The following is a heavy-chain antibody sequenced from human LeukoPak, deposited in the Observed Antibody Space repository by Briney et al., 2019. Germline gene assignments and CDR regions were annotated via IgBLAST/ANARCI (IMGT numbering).Heavy chain of an antibody. D-gene: IGHD4-17*01. CDR3: ARMRGYGDPTVDY. CDR1: GFTFSKFW. J-gene: IGHJ4*02. V-gene: IGHV3-74*01. CDR2: ISGDGSST. Sequence: PTGGSLRLSRAASGFTFSKFWMHWVRQAPGRGLVWVSHISGDGSSTSYADSVKGRFTISRDNAKNTLYLQMNSLRAEDTALYYCARMRGYGDPTVDYWGQGTLVAVSS.